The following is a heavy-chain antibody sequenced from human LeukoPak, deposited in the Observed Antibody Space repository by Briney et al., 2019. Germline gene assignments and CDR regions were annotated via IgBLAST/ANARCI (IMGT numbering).Heavy chain of an antibody. J-gene: IGHJ4*02. CDR3: AKRLAARPFSPPFDH. CDR2: IGSNGVYT. CDR1: GXPFSDYA. V-gene: IGHV3-23*01. D-gene: IGHD6-6*01. Sequence: GGSLRLSCAGSGXPFSDYAMSWVRQAPGKGLDWVSAIGSNGVYTYYADSVRGRFTISRDNSKNTLYLQMDSLRAEDTAIYYCAKRLAARPFSPPFDHWGRGTLVTVSS.